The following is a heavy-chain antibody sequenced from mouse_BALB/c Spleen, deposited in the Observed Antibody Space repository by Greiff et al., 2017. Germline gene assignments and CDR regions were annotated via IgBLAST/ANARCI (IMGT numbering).Heavy chain of an antibody. CDR2: ISNGGGST. D-gene: IGHD1-1*01. CDR3: ARHTPGPGSSPYWYFDV. V-gene: IGHV5-12-2*01. Sequence: DVKLVESGGGLVQPGGSLKLSCAASGFTFSSYTMSWVRQTPEKRLEWVAYISNGGGSTYYPDTVKGRFTISRDNAKNTLYLQMSSLKSEDTAMYYCARHTPGPGSSPYWYFDVWGAGTTVTVSS. J-gene: IGHJ1*01. CDR1: GFTFSSYT.